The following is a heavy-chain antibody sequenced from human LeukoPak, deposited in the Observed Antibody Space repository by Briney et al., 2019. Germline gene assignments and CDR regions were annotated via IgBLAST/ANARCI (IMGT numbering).Heavy chain of an antibody. Sequence: PSETLSLTCTVSGGSLSSHYWSWIRQPPGKGLEWIGYIYYSGSTNYNPSLKSRVTISVDTSKNQFSLKLSSVTAADTAVYYCARGDNWFDPWGQGTLVTVSS. CDR3: ARGDNWFDP. V-gene: IGHV4-59*11. J-gene: IGHJ5*02. CDR2: IYYSGST. CDR1: GGSLSSHY.